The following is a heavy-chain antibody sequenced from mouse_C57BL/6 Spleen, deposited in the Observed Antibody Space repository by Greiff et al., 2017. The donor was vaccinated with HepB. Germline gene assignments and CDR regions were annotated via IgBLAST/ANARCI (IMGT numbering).Heavy chain of an antibody. CDR3: AKNPPYYYGSSWGYFDV. J-gene: IGHJ1*03. CDR1: GFSLTSYG. Sequence: QVQLQQSGPGLVQPSQSLSITCTVSGFSLTSYGIHWVRQPPGKGLEWLGVIWSGGSTDYNAAFISRLSISKDNSKSQVFFKMNSLQADDTAIYYCAKNPPYYYGSSWGYFDVWGTGTTVTVSS. CDR2: IWSGGST. V-gene: IGHV2-4*01. D-gene: IGHD1-1*01.